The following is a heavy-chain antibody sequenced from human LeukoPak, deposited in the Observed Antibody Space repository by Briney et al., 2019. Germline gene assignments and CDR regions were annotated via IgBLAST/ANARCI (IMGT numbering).Heavy chain of an antibody. CDR3: VHRHNYNYLPY. Sequence: SGPTLVKPTQTLTLTCTFSGFSLSTSAVGVGWIRHPPGKALEWLALIYWNDDKPYSPSLRSRLTITKDTSKNQVVLTMTNMDPVDTATYYCVHRHNYNYLPYWGQGILVTVSS. CDR1: GFSLSTSAVG. D-gene: IGHD4-11*01. V-gene: IGHV2-5*01. CDR2: IYWNDDK. J-gene: IGHJ4*02.